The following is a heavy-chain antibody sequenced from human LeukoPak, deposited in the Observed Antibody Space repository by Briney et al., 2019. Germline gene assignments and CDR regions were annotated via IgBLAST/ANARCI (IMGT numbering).Heavy chain of an antibody. J-gene: IGHJ4*02. CDR2: ISGDGRST. V-gene: IGHV3-23*01. D-gene: IGHD1-26*01. CDR1: RFTFSSYV. CDR3: AKDLIWYSGSYELDY. Sequence: AGGSLRLSCAASRFTFSSYVMGWVRQAPGKGLECVSAISGDGRSTYYADSVKGRFTISRDNSKNTLYLQMNSLRAEDTAVYYCAKDLIWYSGSYELDYWGQGTLVTVSS.